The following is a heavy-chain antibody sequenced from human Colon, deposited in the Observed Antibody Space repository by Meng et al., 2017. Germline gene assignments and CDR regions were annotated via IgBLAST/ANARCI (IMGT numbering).Heavy chain of an antibody. D-gene: IGHD3-10*01. V-gene: IGHV4-61*01. J-gene: IGHJ4*02. CDR3: ARDWGSGTPY. Sequence: VQLQEQGPGLWRPPELLSLTCTVSGGSGNNRTYYWTWIRQPPGKGLEWIGYVYYDGTTNYNPLLESRLTMSIDTSKNQFSLKLSSVTAADTAVYYCARDWGSGTPYWGQGTLVTVSS. CDR1: GGSGNNRTYY. CDR2: VYYDGTT.